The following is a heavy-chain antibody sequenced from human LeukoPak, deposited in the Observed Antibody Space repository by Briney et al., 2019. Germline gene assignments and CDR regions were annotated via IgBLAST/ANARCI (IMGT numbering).Heavy chain of an antibody. D-gene: IGHD6-19*01. V-gene: IGHV3-23*01. CDR2: ISGSGGDT. CDR3: VKDSVVVAGLVNYFDY. J-gene: IGHJ4*02. Sequence: GGSLRLSCAASGFSFNDAWMSWVRQAPGKGLEWVSAISGSGGDTFYTDSVKGRFTISRDNSKNTLYLQMKGLRAEDTAVYYCVKDSVVVAGLVNYFDYWGQGTLVTVSS. CDR1: GFSFNDAW.